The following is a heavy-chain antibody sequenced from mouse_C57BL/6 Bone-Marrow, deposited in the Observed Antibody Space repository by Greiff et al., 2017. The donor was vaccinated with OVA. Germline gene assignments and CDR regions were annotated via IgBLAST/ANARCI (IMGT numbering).Heavy chain of an antibody. CDR2: IYPGDGDT. D-gene: IGHD2-2*01. CDR3: ARKGSPMVLWFDD. Sequence: QVQLQQSGAELVKPGASVKISCKASGYAFSSYWMNWVKQRPGKGLEWIGQIYPGDGDTNYNGKFKGKATLTADKSSSTAYMQLSSLTSEDSAVYFCARKGSPMVLWFDDWGQGTTLTVSS. J-gene: IGHJ2*01. V-gene: IGHV1-80*01. CDR1: GYAFSSYW.